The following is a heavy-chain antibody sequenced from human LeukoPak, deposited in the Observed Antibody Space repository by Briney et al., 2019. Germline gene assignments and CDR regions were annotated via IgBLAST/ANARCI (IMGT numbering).Heavy chain of an antibody. Sequence: GGSLRLSCAASGFTFSSYEMNWVRQAPGKGLEWVSYISSSGSTIYYADSVKGRFTISRDNAKNSLYLHMNSLRAEDTAVYYCATWDDYGDYVAFEYWGQGTLVTVSS. CDR2: ISSSGSTI. V-gene: IGHV3-48*03. D-gene: IGHD4-17*01. CDR3: ATWDDYGDYVAFEY. CDR1: GFTFSSYE. J-gene: IGHJ4*02.